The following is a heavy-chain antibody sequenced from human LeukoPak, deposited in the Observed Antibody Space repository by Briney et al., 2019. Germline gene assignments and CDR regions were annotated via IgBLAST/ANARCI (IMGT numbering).Heavy chain of an antibody. J-gene: IGHJ2*01. D-gene: IGHD3-22*01. CDR2: IYYSGNT. CDR1: GGSIISGAYS. Sequence: PSQTLSLTCTVSGGSIISGAYSWSWIRQPPGKGLEWIGYIYYSGNTYSNPSLESRLTISIDTSKSQFSLQLTSMTAADTAVYFCARGGVVITEDWYFDLWGRGTLVPVSS. V-gene: IGHV4-30-4*01. CDR3: ARGGVVITEDWYFDL.